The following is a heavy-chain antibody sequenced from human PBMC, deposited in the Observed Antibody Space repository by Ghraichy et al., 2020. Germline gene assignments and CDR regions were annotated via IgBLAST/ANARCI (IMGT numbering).Heavy chain of an antibody. J-gene: IGHJ6*03. CDR3: ARMEEMATHVFTGSYYYMDV. D-gene: IGHD5-24*01. CDR1: GGTFSSYA. CDR2: IIPIFGTA. Sequence: SVKVSCKASGGTFSSYAISWVRQAPGQGLEWMGGIIPIFGTANYAQKFQGRVTITADESTSTAYMELSSLRSEDTAVYYCARMEEMATHVFTGSYYYMDVWGKGTTVTVSS. V-gene: IGHV1-69*13.